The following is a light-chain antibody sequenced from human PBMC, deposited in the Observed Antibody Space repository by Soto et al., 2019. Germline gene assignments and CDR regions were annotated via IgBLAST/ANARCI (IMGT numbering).Light chain of an antibody. CDR1: QSVSSS. Sequence: EIVLTQSPGTLSVSPGERATLSCWSSQSVSSSFVAWYQQKPGQAPRLLIYGASSRAAGIPDRFSGSGSGTEFTLTISSLQSEDFAVYYCQQYNNWPRTFGQGTKVDIK. V-gene: IGKV3D-15*01. CDR3: QQYNNWPRT. CDR2: GAS. J-gene: IGKJ1*01.